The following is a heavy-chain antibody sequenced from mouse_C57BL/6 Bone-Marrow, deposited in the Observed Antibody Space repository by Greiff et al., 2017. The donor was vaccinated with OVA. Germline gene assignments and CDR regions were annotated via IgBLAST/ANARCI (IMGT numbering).Heavy chain of an antibody. J-gene: IGHJ2*01. CDR3: ARKYYSNDLYYFDY. V-gene: IGHV5-17*01. CDR1: GFTFSDYG. Sequence: EVKLVESGGGLVKPGGSLKLSCAASGFTFSDYGMHWVRQAPEKGLEWVAYISSGSSTIYYADTVKGRFTISRDNAKNTLFLQMTSLRSEDTAMYYCARKYYSNDLYYFDYWGQGTTLTVSS. D-gene: IGHD2-12*01. CDR2: ISSGSSTI.